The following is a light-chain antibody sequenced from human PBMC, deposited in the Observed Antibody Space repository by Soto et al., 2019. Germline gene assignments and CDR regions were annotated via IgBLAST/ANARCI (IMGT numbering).Light chain of an antibody. CDR2: AAS. Sequence: DIQMTQSPTSLSASVGDRVTITCQASQGIRNFVAWYQQKPGKATKLLIYAASTLQSGVPSRFSGSGSGTDFTLTSNSLQPEDVATYSCQKYSSVPVFGPGTKVEIK. CDR3: QKYSSVPV. V-gene: IGKV1-27*01. J-gene: IGKJ3*01. CDR1: QGIRNF.